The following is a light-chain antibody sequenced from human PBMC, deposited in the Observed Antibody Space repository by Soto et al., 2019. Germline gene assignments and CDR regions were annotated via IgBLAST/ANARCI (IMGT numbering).Light chain of an antibody. Sequence: DIHMTQSPSTMAPSVGERVPIAXRASQSIIIWLSWYQQKPGXAPKXXXDEXSSLHRGGPSRLSGSASGTEFTLTISSMQPEDFANYYFQHYKSDSVAFGQGTKVEI. CDR3: QHYKSDSVA. CDR1: QSIIIW. CDR2: EXS. J-gene: IGKJ1*01. V-gene: IGKV1-5*03.